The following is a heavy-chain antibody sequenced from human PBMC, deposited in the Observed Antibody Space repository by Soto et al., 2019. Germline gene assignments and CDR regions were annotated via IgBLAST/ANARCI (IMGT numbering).Heavy chain of an antibody. Sequence: TLSVMGPVPGGYISSGGNHWIWKREHPGKGREWIGCIYYSGSTFYNRSLKRRVTISVDTSENQFSLMLSSGTAADTAVYYCAREGPYSSSSYYYPMYDWGQGTTVSVSS. V-gene: IGHV4-31*03. CDR3: AREGPYSSSSYYYPMYD. D-gene: IGHD6-6*01. J-gene: IGHJ6*02. CDR2: IYYSGST. CDR1: GGYISSGGNH.